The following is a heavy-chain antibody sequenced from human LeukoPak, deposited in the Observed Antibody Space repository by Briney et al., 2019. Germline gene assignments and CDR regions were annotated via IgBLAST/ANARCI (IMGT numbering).Heavy chain of an antibody. CDR2: ITGSGAST. J-gene: IGHJ4*02. D-gene: IGHD6-19*01. Sequence: PGGSLGLSCTVSGFTFSSHWMSWVRQAPGKGLEWVSAITGSGASTDYADSVKGRFTISRDNSKNTLYLQMNSLRAEDTAVYYCAKRSAESSGYFDYWGQGTLVTVSS. CDR1: GFTFSSHW. V-gene: IGHV3-23*01. CDR3: AKRSAESSGYFDY.